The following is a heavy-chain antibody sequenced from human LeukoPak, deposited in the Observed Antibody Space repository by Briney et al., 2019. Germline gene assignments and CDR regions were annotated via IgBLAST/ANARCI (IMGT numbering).Heavy chain of an antibody. J-gene: IGHJ4*02. Sequence: ASVKVSCKASGFTFTAYWMHWVRQAPGQGLEWMGVVNPTADNRVYAQKFQGRVTMTRDTSTSTVYMELSSLRSEDTAEYYCARGSAVVVITDWGQGTLVTVSS. CDR1: GFTFTAYW. V-gene: IGHV1-46*01. CDR2: VNPTADNR. CDR3: ARGSAVVVITD. D-gene: IGHD3-22*01.